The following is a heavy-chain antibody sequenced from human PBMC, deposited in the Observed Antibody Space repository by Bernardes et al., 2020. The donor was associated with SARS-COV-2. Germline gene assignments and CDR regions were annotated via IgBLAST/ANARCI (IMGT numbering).Heavy chain of an antibody. Sequence: GGSLRLSCAASGFTFSIYAMTWVRQAPGKGLEWVAGIGSSDAYTYYADSVRGRFTISRDNSNNTLYLQMNSLRAEDMAVYYCAKVLSVASTYYFEGWGQGTLVTVSS. D-gene: IGHD5-12*01. CDR3: AKVLSVASTYYFEG. CDR1: GFTFSIYA. V-gene: IGHV3-23*01. J-gene: IGHJ4*02. CDR2: IGSSDAYT.